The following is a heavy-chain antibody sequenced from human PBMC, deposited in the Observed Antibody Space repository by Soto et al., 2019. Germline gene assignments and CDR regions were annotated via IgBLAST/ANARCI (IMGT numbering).Heavy chain of an antibody. CDR2: INPSGGST. J-gene: IGHJ4*02. D-gene: IGHD3-3*01. CDR3: ATSRFWSGYHDY. Sequence: ASVKVSCKASGYTFTSYYRHWVRQAPGQGLEWMGIINPSGGSTSYAQKFQGRVTMTRDTSTSTVYMELSSLRSEDTAVYYCATSRFWSGYHDYWGQGTLVTVSS. CDR1: GYTFTSYY. V-gene: IGHV1-46*01.